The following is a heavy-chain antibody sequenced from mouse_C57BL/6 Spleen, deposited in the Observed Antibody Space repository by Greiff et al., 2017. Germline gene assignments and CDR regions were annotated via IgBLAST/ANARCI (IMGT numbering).Heavy chain of an antibody. Sequence: EVHLVESGPGLVKPSQSLSLTCPVTGYSITSGYYWNWIRQFPGNKLEWMGYIRYDGSNNYNPSLKNRISITRDTSKNQFFLKLNSVTTEDTATYYCAQGYPWFAYWGQGTLVTVSA. J-gene: IGHJ3*01. CDR2: IRYDGSN. CDR1: GYSITSGYY. V-gene: IGHV3-6*01. CDR3: AQGYPWFAY.